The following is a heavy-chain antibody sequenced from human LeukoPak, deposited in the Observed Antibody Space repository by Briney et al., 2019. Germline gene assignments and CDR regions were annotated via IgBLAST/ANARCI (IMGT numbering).Heavy chain of an antibody. CDR1: GFTFSKYW. J-gene: IGHJ4*02. D-gene: IGHD3-3*01. CDR2: INSDGNST. CDR3: ARDFGLEPDY. V-gene: IGHV3-74*01. Sequence: QPGGSLRLSCAASGFTFSKYWMHWVRQAPGKGLVWVSRINSDGNSTSYADSVRGRFTISRDNAKNTLYLQMNSLRDEDSAVYYCARDFGLEPDYWGQGTLVTVSS.